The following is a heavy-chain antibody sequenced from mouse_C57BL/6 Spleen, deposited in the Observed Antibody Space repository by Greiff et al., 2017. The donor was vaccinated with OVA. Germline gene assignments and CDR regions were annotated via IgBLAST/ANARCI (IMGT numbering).Heavy chain of an antibody. CDR3: GITTVVDWYFDV. CDR2: IDPSDSYT. D-gene: IGHD1-1*01. J-gene: IGHJ1*03. CDR1: GYTFTSYW. V-gene: IGHV1-69*01. Sequence: VQLQQSGAELVMPGASVKLSCKASGYTFTSYWMHWVKQRPGQGLEWIGEIDPSDSYTNSNQKFKGKSTLTVDKSSSTAYMQLSSLTSEDSAVYYGGITTVVDWYFDVWGTGTTVTVSS.